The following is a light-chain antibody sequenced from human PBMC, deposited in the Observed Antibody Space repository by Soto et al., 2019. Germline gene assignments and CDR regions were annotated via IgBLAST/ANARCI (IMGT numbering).Light chain of an antibody. V-gene: IGKV1-5*01. Sequence: DLQMTQSPSTLSASVGDRVTITCRASQSISSWLAWYQQKPGKAPKLLIYDASSLESGVPSRFSGSGSGTEFTLTISSLQPDDFATYYCQQYNSPITFGQGTRLEIK. CDR1: QSISSW. J-gene: IGKJ5*01. CDR2: DAS. CDR3: QQYNSPIT.